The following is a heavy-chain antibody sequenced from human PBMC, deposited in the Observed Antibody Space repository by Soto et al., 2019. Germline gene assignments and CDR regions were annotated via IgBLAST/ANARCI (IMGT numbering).Heavy chain of an antibody. CDR3: ASFMTTVVTYRDY. D-gene: IGHD4-17*01. V-gene: IGHV4-30-2*01. J-gene: IGHJ4*02. Sequence: SETLSLTCAVSGGSISSGGYSWSWIRQPPGKGLEWIGYIYHSGSTYYNPSLKSRVTISVDRSKNQFSLKLSSVTAADTAVYYCASFMTTVVTYRDYWGQGTLVTVSS. CDR1: GGSISSGGYS. CDR2: IYHSGST.